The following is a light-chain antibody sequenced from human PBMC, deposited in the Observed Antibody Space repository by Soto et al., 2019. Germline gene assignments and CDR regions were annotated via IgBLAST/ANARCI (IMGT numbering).Light chain of an antibody. Sequence: EIVLTQSPATLSLSPGERATLSCRASQSVSSYLAWYQQKPGQAPRLLIYDASNRATGIPARFSGSGSGTDFTLPISSLEPEDFTLCYCQQRSDWPLTFGGGTKVDI. J-gene: IGKJ4*01. CDR3: QQRSDWPLT. CDR1: QSVSSY. V-gene: IGKV3-11*01. CDR2: DAS.